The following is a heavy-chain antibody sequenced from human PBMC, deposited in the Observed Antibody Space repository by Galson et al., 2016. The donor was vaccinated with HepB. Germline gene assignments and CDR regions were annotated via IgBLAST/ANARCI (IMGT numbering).Heavy chain of an antibody. CDR3: ARGPDVTTVPPGYYYHYGMDV. CDR2: IDGASSKT. D-gene: IGHD4-17*01. V-gene: IGHV3-48*04. CDR1: GFTLSSYW. Sequence: SLRLSCAASGFTLSSYWMSWVRQAPGKGLEWVSYIDGASSKTNYADSVKGRFTISRDNAKKSLYLQMNSLRAEDTALYYCARGPDVTTVPPGYYYHYGMDVWGQGTTVTVSS. J-gene: IGHJ6*02.